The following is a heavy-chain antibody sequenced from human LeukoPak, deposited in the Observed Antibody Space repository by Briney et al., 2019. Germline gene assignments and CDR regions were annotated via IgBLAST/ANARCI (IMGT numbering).Heavy chain of an antibody. CDR2: INSDESST. J-gene: IGHJ3*02. CDR3: ARGYCSSTSCSGYAFDI. Sequence: RGSLRLSCAASGFTFSSYWMHWVRQAPGKGLVWVSRINSDESSTSYADSVKGRFTISRDNAKNTLYLQMNSLRAEDTAVYYCARGYCSSTSCSGYAFDIWGQGTMVTVSS. D-gene: IGHD2-2*01. V-gene: IGHV3-74*01. CDR1: GFTFSSYW.